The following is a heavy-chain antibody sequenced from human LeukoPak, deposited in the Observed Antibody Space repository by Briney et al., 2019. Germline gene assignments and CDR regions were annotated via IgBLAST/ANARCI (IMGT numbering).Heavy chain of an antibody. Sequence: SETLSLTCTVSGGSISSYYWSWIRQPAGKGLEWIGRICTSGSTNYNPSLKSRVTMSVDTSKNQFSLKLSSVTAADTAVYYCARDLRKQLAYWFDPWGQGTLVTVSS. V-gene: IGHV4-4*07. CDR3: ARDLRKQLAYWFDP. CDR2: ICTSGST. J-gene: IGHJ5*02. CDR1: GGSISSYY. D-gene: IGHD6-6*01.